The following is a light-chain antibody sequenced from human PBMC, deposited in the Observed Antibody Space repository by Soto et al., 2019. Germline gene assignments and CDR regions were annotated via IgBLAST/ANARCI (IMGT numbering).Light chain of an antibody. CDR3: IQDYNYPLT. J-gene: IGKJ4*01. V-gene: IGKV1-6*01. CDR1: QSISQW. Sequence: IQMTQSPSTLSASVGDRVAITCRASQSISQWVAWYQQKPGRAPNLLIYTASTLQSGVPSRFSGSGSGTDFTLTISSLQPEDFATYYCIQDYNYPLTFGGGTKVDIK. CDR2: TAS.